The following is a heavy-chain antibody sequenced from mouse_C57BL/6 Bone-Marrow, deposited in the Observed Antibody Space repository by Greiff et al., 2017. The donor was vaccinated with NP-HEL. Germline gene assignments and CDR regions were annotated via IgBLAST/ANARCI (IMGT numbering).Heavy chain of an antibody. Sequence: EVKLMESGGGLVQPGGSLKLSCAASGFTFSDYGMAWVRQAPRKGPEWVAFISNLAYSIYYADTVTGRFTISRENAKNTLYLEMSSLRSEDTAMYYCARHGYDWYFDVWGTGTTVTVSS. CDR1: GFTFSDYG. V-gene: IGHV5-15*01. J-gene: IGHJ1*03. CDR3: ARHGYDWYFDV. CDR2: ISNLAYSI. D-gene: IGHD2-2*01.